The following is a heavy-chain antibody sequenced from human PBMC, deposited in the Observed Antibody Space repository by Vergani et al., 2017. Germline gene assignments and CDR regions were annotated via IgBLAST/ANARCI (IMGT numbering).Heavy chain of an antibody. Sequence: QVQLVESGGGVVQPGRSLRLSCAASGLTFSSYAMHWVRQAPGKGLEWVAVISYDGSNKYYADSVKGRFTISRDNSKNTLYLQMNSLRAEDTAVYYCARDSLNAGQQLVRNGYCYYGMYVWGQGTTVTVSS. CDR1: GLTFSSYA. D-gene: IGHD6-13*01. CDR2: ISYDGSNK. CDR3: ARDSLNAGQQLVRNGYCYYGMYV. V-gene: IGHV3-30-3*01. J-gene: IGHJ6*02.